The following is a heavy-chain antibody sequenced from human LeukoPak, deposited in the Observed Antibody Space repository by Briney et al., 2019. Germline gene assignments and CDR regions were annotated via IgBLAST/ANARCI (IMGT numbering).Heavy chain of an antibody. CDR1: GFTFSNYA. Sequence: GGSLRLSCSASGFTFSNYAMHWVHQAPGKGLEYVSSTSSNGDSTYYADSVKGRFTISRDNSKNTLYLQMNSLRAEDTAVYYCARVLNYYDSSGYYFSYWGQGTLVTVSS. V-gene: IGHV3-64*04. J-gene: IGHJ4*02. D-gene: IGHD3-22*01. CDR3: ARVLNYYDSSGYYFSY. CDR2: TSSNGDST.